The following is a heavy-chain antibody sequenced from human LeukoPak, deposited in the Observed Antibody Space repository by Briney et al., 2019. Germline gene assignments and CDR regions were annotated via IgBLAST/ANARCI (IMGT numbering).Heavy chain of an antibody. D-gene: IGHD3-16*01. J-gene: IGHJ5*02. CDR1: GVTLSNYA. Sequence: GGSLRLSCVASGVTLSNYAMSWARQAPGKGLEWVSGISSSGSGGNTYYADSVKGRFTISRDNSKNTLYLQMNSLRAEDTAVYYRAKDQPPYVQGWFDPWGQGTLVTVSS. CDR2: ISSSGSGGNT. V-gene: IGHV3-23*01. CDR3: AKDQPPYVQGWFDP.